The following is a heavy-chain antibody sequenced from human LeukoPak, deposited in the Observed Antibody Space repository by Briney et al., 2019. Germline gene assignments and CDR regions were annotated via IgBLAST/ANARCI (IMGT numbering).Heavy chain of an antibody. V-gene: IGHV1-24*01. D-gene: IGHD3-3*01. CDR3: ATRTFWSGSYYYYMDV. Sequence: ASVKVSCKVSRYTLTELSMHWVRQAPGKGLEWMGGFDPEDGETIYAQKFQGRVTMTEDTSTDTAYMELSSRRSEDTAVYYCATRTFWSGSYYYYMDVWGKGTTVTVSS. J-gene: IGHJ6*03. CDR1: RYTLTELS. CDR2: FDPEDGET.